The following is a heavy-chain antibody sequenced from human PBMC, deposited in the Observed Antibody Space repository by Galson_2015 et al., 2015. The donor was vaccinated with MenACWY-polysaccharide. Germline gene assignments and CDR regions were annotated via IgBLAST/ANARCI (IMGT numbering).Heavy chain of an antibody. J-gene: IGHJ6*02. CDR2: IKRDGSET. CDR3: ARGHYQLEV. D-gene: IGHD1-26*01. Sequence: SLRLSCAASGFSFSTYWMSWVRQAPGKGLEWVASIKRDGSETYFVGSVKGRCTISRDNAENSLRLQVNSLRAEDTAVYYCARGHYQLEVWGQGTTVTVSS. CDR1: GFSFSTYW. V-gene: IGHV3-7*04.